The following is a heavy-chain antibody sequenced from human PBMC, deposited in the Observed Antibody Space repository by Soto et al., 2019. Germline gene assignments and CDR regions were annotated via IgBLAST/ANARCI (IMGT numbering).Heavy chain of an antibody. D-gene: IGHD2-8*01. V-gene: IGHV3-23*01. CDR2: ISGSGGST. Sequence: GGSLRLSCAASGFTFSSYAMSWVRQAPGKGLEWVSAISGSGGSTYYADSVKGRFTISRDNSKNTLYLQMNSLRAEDTAVYYWAKDPYCTNGVCYTFDYWGQGTLVTVSS. CDR3: AKDPYCTNGVCYTFDY. J-gene: IGHJ4*02. CDR1: GFTFSSYA.